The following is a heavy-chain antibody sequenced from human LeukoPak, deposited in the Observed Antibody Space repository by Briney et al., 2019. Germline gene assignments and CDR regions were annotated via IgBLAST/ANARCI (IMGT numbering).Heavy chain of an antibody. CDR1: GGSISSHY. J-gene: IGHJ3*02. Sequence: PSETLSLTCTVSGGSISSHYWGWIRQPPGKGLEWIGYIYYSGSTNYNPSLKSRVTISVDTSKNQFSLKLSSVTAADTAVYYCARVSAQHSSGYYYDAFDIWGQGTMVTVSS. CDR3: ARVSAQHSSGYYYDAFDI. V-gene: IGHV4-59*11. CDR2: IYYSGST. D-gene: IGHD3-22*01.